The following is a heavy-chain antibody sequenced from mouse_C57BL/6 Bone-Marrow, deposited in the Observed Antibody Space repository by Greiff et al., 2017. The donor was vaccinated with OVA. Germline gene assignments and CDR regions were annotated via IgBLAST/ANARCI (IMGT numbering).Heavy chain of an antibody. CDR3: ARGGYYVFMDY. CDR2: IYPGGGYT. V-gene: IGHV1-63*01. D-gene: IGHD2-3*01. Sequence: VHLVESGAELVRPGTSVKMSCKASGYTFTNYWIGWAKQRPGHGLEWIGDIYPGGGYTNYNEKFKGKATLTADKSSSTAYMQFSSLTSEDSAIYYCARGGYYVFMDYWGQGTSVTVSS. CDR1: GYTFTNYW. J-gene: IGHJ4*01.